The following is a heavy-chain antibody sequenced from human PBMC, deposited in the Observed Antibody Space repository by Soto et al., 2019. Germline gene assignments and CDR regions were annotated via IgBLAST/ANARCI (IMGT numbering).Heavy chain of an antibody. CDR3: GKDISGRGSFYYYHGLDV. CDR1: GFIFDDYA. D-gene: IGHD1-26*01. V-gene: IGHV3-9*01. J-gene: IGHJ6*02. CDR2: ISWNGGSI. Sequence: GGSLRLSCAASGFIFDDYAMHWVRQAPGKGLEWVAGISWNGGSIGYAESVKARFTISRDNAKNSLYLQMNSLRDEDTALYYCGKDISGRGSFYYYHGLDVWGQGTTVTVSS.